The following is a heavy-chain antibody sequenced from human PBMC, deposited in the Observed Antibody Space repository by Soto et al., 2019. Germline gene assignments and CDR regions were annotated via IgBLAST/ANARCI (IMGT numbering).Heavy chain of an antibody. CDR1: GYGFVSYA. CDR3: ARDDGSGDYQPRLYGMDV. V-gene: IGHV1-3*01. Sequence: ASVEVSCKTSGYGFVSYAMHWVRQAPGQGLEWMGWINAGNGDTNYSQKFQGRVTITRDTSASTAYMELRSLRSEDTAMYYCARDDGSGDYQPRLYGMDVWGQGTTVTVSS. J-gene: IGHJ6*02. D-gene: IGHD3-10*01. CDR2: INAGNGDT.